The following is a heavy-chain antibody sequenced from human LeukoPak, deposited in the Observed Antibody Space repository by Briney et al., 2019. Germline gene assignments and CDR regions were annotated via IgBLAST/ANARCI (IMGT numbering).Heavy chain of an antibody. CDR2: INPSGGST. CDR1: GYTFTSYY. CDR3: ARAAKSKSTTYKQLVLGYFDY. Sequence: ASVKVSCKASGYTFTSYYMHWVRQAPGQGLEWMGIINPSGGSTSYAQKFQGGVTMTRDTSTSTVYMELSSLRSEDTAVYYCARAAKSKSTTYKQLVLGYFDYWGQGTLVTVSS. D-gene: IGHD6-13*01. V-gene: IGHV1-46*01. J-gene: IGHJ4*02.